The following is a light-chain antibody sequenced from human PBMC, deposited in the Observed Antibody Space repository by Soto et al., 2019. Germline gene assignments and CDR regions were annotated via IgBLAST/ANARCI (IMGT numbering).Light chain of an antibody. CDR2: DAS. Sequence: EIVLTQSPVTLSLSLGERVTLSCRASQSIDSYLGWLQQKPGQAPRLLIYDASKRATGIPGRFSGSGSGTDFTLTISSLEPEDFAVYYCHQRRNSITFGQGTRLEIK. J-gene: IGKJ5*01. CDR1: QSIDSY. V-gene: IGKV3-11*01. CDR3: HQRRNSIT.